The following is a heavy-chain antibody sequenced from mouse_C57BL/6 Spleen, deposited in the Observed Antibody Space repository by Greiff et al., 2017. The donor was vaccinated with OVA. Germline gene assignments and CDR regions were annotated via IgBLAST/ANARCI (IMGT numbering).Heavy chain of an antibody. Sequence: VKLQESGPGLVAPSQSLSITCTVSGFSLTSYGVHWVRQPPGKGLEWLVVIWSDGSTTYNSALKSRLSLSKDNSKSQVFLKMNSLQTDDTAMEDCGRHNGDYEGYFDVWGTGTTVNVSA. CDR2: IWSDGST. CDR3: GRHNGDYEGYFDV. CDR1: GFSLTSYG. V-gene: IGHV2-6-1*01. J-gene: IGHJ1*03. D-gene: IGHD2-4*01.